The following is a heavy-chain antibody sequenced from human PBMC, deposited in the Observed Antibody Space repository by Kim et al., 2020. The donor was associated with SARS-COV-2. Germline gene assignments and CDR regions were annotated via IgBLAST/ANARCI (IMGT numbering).Heavy chain of an antibody. J-gene: IGHJ4*02. D-gene: IGHD6-19*01. CDR3: ASSQWRQLPDY. CDR2: IWYDGSNK. CDR1: GFTFSSYG. V-gene: IGHV3-33*01. Sequence: GGSLRLSCAASGFTFSSYGMHWVRQAPGKGLEWVAVIWYDGSNKYYADSVKGRFTISRDNSKNTLYLQMNSLRAEDTAVYYCASSQWRQLPDYWGQGTLVTVSS.